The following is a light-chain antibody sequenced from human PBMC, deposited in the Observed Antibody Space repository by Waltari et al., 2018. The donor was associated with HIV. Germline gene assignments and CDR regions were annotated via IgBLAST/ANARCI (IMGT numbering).Light chain of an antibody. J-gene: IGLJ3*02. CDR3: QVWDSSSDLNWV. V-gene: IGLV3-21*04. CDR2: DDS. CDR1: NIEIKS. Sequence: SYVLTQPPSVSVAPGKTARITCGGNNIEIKSVHWYQKKPGQAPVLVISDDSGRPSGIPERFSGSNSGNTATLTISRVEAGDEAAYYCQVWDSSSDLNWVFGGGTKLTVL.